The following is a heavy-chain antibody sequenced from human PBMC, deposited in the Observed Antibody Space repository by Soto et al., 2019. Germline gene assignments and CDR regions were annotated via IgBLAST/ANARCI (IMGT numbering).Heavy chain of an antibody. CDR2: MSGTGGYS. CDR1: GFSFSTYA. J-gene: IGHJ4*02. V-gene: IGHV3-23*01. D-gene: IGHD1-1*01. CDR3: AKGGLAWSQYVDY. Sequence: HPGGSLRLSCAASGFSFSTYAMTWVRQAPGKGLEWVSAMSGTGGYSYYADSVKGRFTISRDNSQNTLYLQMDSLRADDTALYYCAKGGLAWSQYVDYWGQGTLVTVSS.